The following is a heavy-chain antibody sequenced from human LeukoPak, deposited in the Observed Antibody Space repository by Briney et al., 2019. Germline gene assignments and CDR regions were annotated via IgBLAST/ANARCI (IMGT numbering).Heavy chain of an antibody. D-gene: IGHD3-22*01. V-gene: IGHV3-48*02. J-gene: IGHJ4*02. CDR3: ARALSQYYYDSSSAY. Sequence: GGALRLSCAASGFMFDSYNMNWVRQAPGKGLELVSHISSSSNTIYYADSVKGRFTISRDNAKNSLFLQMNSLRDEDTAVYYCARALSQYYYDSSSAYWGQGTLVTVSS. CDR2: ISSSSNTI. CDR1: GFMFDSYN.